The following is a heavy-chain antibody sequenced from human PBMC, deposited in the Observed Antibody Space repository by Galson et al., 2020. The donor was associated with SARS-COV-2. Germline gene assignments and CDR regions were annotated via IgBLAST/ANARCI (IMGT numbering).Heavy chain of an antibody. Sequence: GGSLRLSCAASGFTFSSYWMHWVRQAPGKGLEWVSRIHSKGSSTNYADSVKGRFTISGDNAKNTLYLQMNSLRAEDTAVYYCARGDMGNDYFDYWGQGTLVTVSS. CDR3: ARGDMGNDYFDY. D-gene: IGHD7-27*01. CDR1: GFTFSSYW. V-gene: IGHV3-74*01. CDR2: IHSKGSST. J-gene: IGHJ4*02.